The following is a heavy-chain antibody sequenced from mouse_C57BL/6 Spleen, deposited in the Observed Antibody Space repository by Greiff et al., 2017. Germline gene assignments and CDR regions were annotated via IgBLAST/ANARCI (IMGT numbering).Heavy chain of an antibody. V-gene: IGHV1-54*01. J-gene: IGHJ4*01. CDR3: ALYYYDYYAMDY. CDR1: GYAFTNYL. Sequence: QVQLQQSGAELVRPGTSVKVSCKASGYAFTNYLIEWVQQRPGQGLEWIGVINPGSGGTNYNEKFKGKATLTADKSSSTAYMQLSSLTSEDSAVYFCALYYYDYYAMDYWGQGTSVTVSS. CDR2: INPGSGGT. D-gene: IGHD1-1*01.